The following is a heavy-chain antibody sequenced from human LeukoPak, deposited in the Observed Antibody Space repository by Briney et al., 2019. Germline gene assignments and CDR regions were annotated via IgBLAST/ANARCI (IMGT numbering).Heavy chain of an antibody. CDR1: GFTFSSYA. V-gene: IGHV3-48*04. Sequence: GGSLRLSCAASGFTFSSYAMSWVRQAPGKGLEWVSYISSGSSTIYYADSVKGRFTISRDNAKNSLYLQMNSLRAEDTAVYYCARHYYGSGSPPGPRALNSFDPWGQGTLVTVSS. CDR3: ARHYYGSGSPPGPRALNSFDP. J-gene: IGHJ5*02. CDR2: ISSGSSTI. D-gene: IGHD3-10*01.